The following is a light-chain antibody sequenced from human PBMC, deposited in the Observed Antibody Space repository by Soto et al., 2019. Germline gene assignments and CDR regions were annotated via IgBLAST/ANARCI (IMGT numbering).Light chain of an antibody. V-gene: IGLV2-14*02. Sequence: QSVLTQPASVSGSPGQSITIACTVTISDVGSYNLVSWYQQHPGKAPKLMIYEVSNRPSGVSNRFSGSKSGNTASLTISGLQAEDEADYYCSSYTSSSTRVFGTGTKVTVL. CDR3: SSYTSSSTRV. J-gene: IGLJ1*01. CDR1: ISDVGSYNL. CDR2: EVS.